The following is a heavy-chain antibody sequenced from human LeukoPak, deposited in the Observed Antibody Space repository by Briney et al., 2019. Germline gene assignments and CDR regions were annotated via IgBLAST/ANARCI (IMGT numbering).Heavy chain of an antibody. CDR2: ISSSGSII. CDR1: GFTFSSYE. CDR3: AELGITMIGGV. D-gene: IGHD3-10*02. J-gene: IGHJ6*04. V-gene: IGHV3-48*03. Sequence: GGSLRLSCAASGFTFSSYEMNWVRQAPGKGLEWVSYISSSGSIIYYADSVKGRFTISRDNAKNSLYLQMNSLRAEDTAVYYCAELGITMIGGVWGKGTTVTISS.